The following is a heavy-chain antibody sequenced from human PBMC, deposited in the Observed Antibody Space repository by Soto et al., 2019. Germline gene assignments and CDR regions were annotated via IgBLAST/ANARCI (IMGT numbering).Heavy chain of an antibody. J-gene: IGHJ3*02. CDR2: IIPIFGTA. V-gene: IGHV1-69*01. D-gene: IGHD1-26*01. CDR1: GGTFSTYA. CDR3: VYSGCYYGGYAFDI. Sequence: QVQLVQSGAEVKKAGSSVKVSCKASGGTFSTYAISWVRQAPGQGLEWMGGIIPIFGTANYAQKFQGRVTITADESTSTAYKKLSSLRSEDTDVYYCVYSGCYYGGYAFDIWGQGTMDTVSS.